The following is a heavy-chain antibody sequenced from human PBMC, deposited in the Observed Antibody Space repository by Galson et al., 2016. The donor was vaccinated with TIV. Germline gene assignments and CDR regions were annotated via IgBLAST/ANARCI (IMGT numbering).Heavy chain of an antibody. CDR1: GYPFTAYY. Sequence: SVKVSCKASGYPFTAYYIHWVRQAPGQGPEWMGWINPNGDDTNYAQRFQGRVSMTRDTSISTAYMELSRLRSDDTDVFFCARGFNYGFDFYYGMDVWGQGTTVTVSS. CDR3: ARGFNYGFDFYYGMDV. CDR2: INPNGDDT. V-gene: IGHV1-2*02. D-gene: IGHD5-18*01. J-gene: IGHJ6*02.